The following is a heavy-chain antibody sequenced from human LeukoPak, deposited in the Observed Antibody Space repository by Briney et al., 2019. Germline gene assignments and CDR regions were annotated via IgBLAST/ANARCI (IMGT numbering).Heavy chain of an antibody. Sequence: AGGSLRLSCAASGFTFSGHGMHWVRQAPGKGLEWVAVIWYDGSNKYYADSVKGRFTIFRDNSENTLYLQMNSLRAEDTAVYYCASGPHRAAPGDVYYYMGVWGKGTTVTVSS. CDR3: ASGPHRAAPGDVYYYMGV. CDR1: GFTFSGHG. V-gene: IGHV3-33*01. D-gene: IGHD6-13*01. CDR2: IWYDGSNK. J-gene: IGHJ6*03.